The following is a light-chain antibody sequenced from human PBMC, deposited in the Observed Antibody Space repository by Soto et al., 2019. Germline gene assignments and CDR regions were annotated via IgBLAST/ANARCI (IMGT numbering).Light chain of an antibody. CDR3: QKYNNWPWT. V-gene: IGKV3-15*01. Sequence: EKVMTQSPATLSVSPGERATLSCRASERISSDVAWYQQKPGQAPRLLIYGASTRVTGIPARFSGSGSGTEFTLTINSLQSEDFALYYCQKYNNWPWTFGQGTKVEIK. CDR1: ERISSD. CDR2: GAS. J-gene: IGKJ1*01.